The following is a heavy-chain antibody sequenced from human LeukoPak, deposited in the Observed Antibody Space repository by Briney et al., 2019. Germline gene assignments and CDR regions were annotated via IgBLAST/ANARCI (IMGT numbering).Heavy chain of an antibody. CDR3: AGVPLSSGYYGLDY. CDR1: GGSISSGDYY. Sequence: SETLSLNCTVSGGSISSGDYYWGWIRQPPGKGLEWIGYIYYSGSTYYNPSLKSRVTISVDTSKNQFSLKLSSVTAADTAVYYCAGVPLSSGYYGLDYWGQGTLVTVSS. J-gene: IGHJ4*02. CDR2: IYYSGST. D-gene: IGHD3-22*01. V-gene: IGHV4-30-4*01.